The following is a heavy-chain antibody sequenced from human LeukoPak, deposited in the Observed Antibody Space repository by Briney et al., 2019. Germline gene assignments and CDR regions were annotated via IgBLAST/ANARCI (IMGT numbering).Heavy chain of an antibody. CDR3: ARDSRVTIFGVVIPFARELDY. V-gene: IGHV3-11*01. D-gene: IGHD3-3*01. Sequence: PGGPLRLSCAASGFTFSDYYMSWIRQAPGKGLEWVSYISSSGSTIYYADSVKGRFTISRDTAKNSLYLQMNSLRAEDTAVYYCARDSRVTIFGVVIPFARELDYWAREPWSPSPQ. CDR1: GFTFSDYY. J-gene: IGHJ4*02. CDR2: ISSSGSTI.